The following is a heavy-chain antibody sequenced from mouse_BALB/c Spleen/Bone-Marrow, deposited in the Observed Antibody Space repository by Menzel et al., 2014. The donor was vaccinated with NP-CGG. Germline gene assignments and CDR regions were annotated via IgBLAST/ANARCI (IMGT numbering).Heavy chain of an antibody. D-gene: IGHD2-2*01. CDR1: GYTFTNYW. V-gene: IGHV1-69*02. CDR2: IYPSDSYT. Sequence: QVQLQQSGAELVRPGASVKLSCKASGYTFTNYWINWVKQRPGQGLEWIGNIYPSDSYTNYNQKFKDKATLTVDKSSSTAYMQLSSQTYEDSAVYYCTRWLPYAMDYWGQGTSVTVSS. J-gene: IGHJ4*01. CDR3: TRWLPYAMDY.